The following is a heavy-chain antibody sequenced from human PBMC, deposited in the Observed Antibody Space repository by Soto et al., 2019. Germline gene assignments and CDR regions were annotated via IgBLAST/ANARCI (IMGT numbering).Heavy chain of an antibody. CDR1: GFTFSRYA. Sequence: QVQVVESGGGVVQPGRSLRLSCAASGFTFSRYAIHWVRQAPGKGLEWVAVISSDGTNKYYVDSVKGRFTISRDNSRNTLYLQMNSLRHEAAAVYYCARSRSGAVADSFDFWGQGTLVTVSS. CDR3: ARSRSGAVADSFDF. J-gene: IGHJ4*02. D-gene: IGHD3-10*01. V-gene: IGHV3-30*04. CDR2: ISSDGTNK.